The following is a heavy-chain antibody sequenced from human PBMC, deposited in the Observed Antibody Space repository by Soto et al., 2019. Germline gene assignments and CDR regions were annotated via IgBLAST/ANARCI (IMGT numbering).Heavy chain of an antibody. D-gene: IGHD5-18*01. CDR1: GFTFSSYG. CDR2: IWYDGSNK. V-gene: IGHV3-33*01. Sequence: QVQLVESGGGVVQPGRSLRLSCAASGFTFSSYGMHWVRQAPGKGLEWVAVIWYDGSNKYYADSVKGRFTISRDNSKNTLYLQINSLRAEDTAVYYCARDRGYSYGNNWFDPWGQGTLVTVSS. CDR3: ARDRGYSYGNNWFDP. J-gene: IGHJ5*02.